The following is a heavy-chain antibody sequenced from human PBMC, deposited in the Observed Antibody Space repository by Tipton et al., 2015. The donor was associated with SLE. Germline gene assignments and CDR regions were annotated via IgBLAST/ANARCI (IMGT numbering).Heavy chain of an antibody. CDR3: VRVIVTASRGAFGI. Sequence: TLSLTCTVSGSSLSNYYWSWIRPSAGKGLEWIGRVHTSGSTSYNPSLQSRLTMSLDTSNNQLYLRLSSVTAADTALYYCVRVIVTASRGAFGIWGQGTMVSVSS. CDR1: GSSLSNYY. D-gene: IGHD3-22*01. CDR2: VHTSGST. V-gene: IGHV4-4*07. J-gene: IGHJ3*02.